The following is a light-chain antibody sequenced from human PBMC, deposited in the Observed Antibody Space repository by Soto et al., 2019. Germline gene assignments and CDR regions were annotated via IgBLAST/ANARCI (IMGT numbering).Light chain of an antibody. J-gene: IGLJ1*01. CDR1: SSDVGGYNF. CDR3: SSYTTSTTVV. CDR2: EVS. V-gene: IGLV2-14*03. Sequence: QSALTQPASVFGSPGQSITFSCTGTSSDVGGYNFVSWYQQHPGKAPKLMIYEVSSRPSGVSNRFSGSKSGNTASLTISGLQPEDEADYYCSSYTTSTTVVFGNGTKV.